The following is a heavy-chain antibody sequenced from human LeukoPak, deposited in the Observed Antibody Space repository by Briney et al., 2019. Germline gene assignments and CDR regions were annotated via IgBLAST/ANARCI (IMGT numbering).Heavy chain of an antibody. Sequence: PSETLSLTCTVSGGSLSSGSYYWSWIRQPAGKGLEWIGRIYTSGSTNYNSSLKSRVTISVDTSKNQFSLKLSSVTAADTAVYYCARDGDGYNGWYFDLWGRGTLVTVSS. J-gene: IGHJ2*01. CDR1: GGSLSSGSYY. CDR3: ARDGDGYNGWYFDL. D-gene: IGHD5-24*01. CDR2: IYTSGST. V-gene: IGHV4-61*02.